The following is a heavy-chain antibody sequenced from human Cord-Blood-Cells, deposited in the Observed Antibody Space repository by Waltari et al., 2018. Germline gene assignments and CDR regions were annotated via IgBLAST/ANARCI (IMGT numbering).Heavy chain of an antibody. J-gene: IGHJ4*02. V-gene: IGHV4-59*08. CDR3: ARLDYGSGSYYIDY. Sequence: QVQLQESGPGLAKPSETLSLTCTVSGGSISSYYWSWIRQPPGKGLEWIGYIYYSGSTNYNPSLKSRVTISVDTSKNQFSLKLSSVTAADTAVYYCARLDYGSGSYYIDYWGQGTLVTVSS. CDR1: GGSISSYY. D-gene: IGHD3-10*01. CDR2: IYYSGST.